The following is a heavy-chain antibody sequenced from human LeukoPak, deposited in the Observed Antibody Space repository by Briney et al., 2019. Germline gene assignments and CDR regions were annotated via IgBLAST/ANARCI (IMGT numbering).Heavy chain of an antibody. J-gene: IGHJ4*02. CDR2: ISDSGESI. Sequence: GGSLRLSCAASGLTFSRYSMNWVRQAPGKGLEWVSSISDSGESIYYADSVKGRFTISRDNSKNTLYLQMNSLRAEDTAVYYCAKAPPPVYYYDSSGYFDYWGQGTLVTVSS. CDR3: AKAPPPVYYYDSSGYFDY. D-gene: IGHD3-22*01. V-gene: IGHV3-23*01. CDR1: GLTFSRYS.